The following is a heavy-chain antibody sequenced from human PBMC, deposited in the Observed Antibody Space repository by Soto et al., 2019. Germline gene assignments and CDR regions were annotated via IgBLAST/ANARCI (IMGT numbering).Heavy chain of an antibody. J-gene: IGHJ3*02. Sequence: SETLSLTCTVSGGSISSGGYYWSCIRQHPGKGLEWIGYIYYSGSTYYNPSLKSRVTISVDTSKNQFSLKLSSVTAADTAVYYCARYCSGGSCYTGAFDIWGQGTMVTVSS. CDR2: IYYSGST. V-gene: IGHV4-31*03. D-gene: IGHD2-15*01. CDR3: ARYCSGGSCYTGAFDI. CDR1: GGSISSGGYY.